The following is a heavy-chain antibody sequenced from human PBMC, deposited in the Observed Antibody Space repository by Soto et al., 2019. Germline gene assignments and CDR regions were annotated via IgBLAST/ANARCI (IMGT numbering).Heavy chain of an antibody. Sequence: GASVKVSCKASGYTFTSYAMHWVRQAPGQRLEWMGWTNAGNGNTKYSQKFQGRVTITRDTSASTAYMELSSLRSEDTAVYYCARENWNYVYNWFDPWGQGTLVTVSS. J-gene: IGHJ5*02. CDR3: ARENWNYVYNWFDP. V-gene: IGHV1-3*01. CDR1: GYTFTSYA. D-gene: IGHD1-7*01. CDR2: TNAGNGNT.